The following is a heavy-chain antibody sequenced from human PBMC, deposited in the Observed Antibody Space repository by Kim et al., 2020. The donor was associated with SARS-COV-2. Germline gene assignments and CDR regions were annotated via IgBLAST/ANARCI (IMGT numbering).Heavy chain of an antibody. V-gene: IGHV4-59*08. J-gene: IGHJ6*03. CDR3: ARGSSGYYYGGFYYYYYMDV. D-gene: IGHD3-22*01. CDR1: GGSISSYY. CDR2: IYYSGST. Sequence: SETLSLTCTVSGGSISSYYWSWIRQPPGKGLEWIGYIYYSGSTNYNPSLKSRVTISVDTSKNQFSLKLSSGTAADTAGYYCARGSSGYYYGGFYYYYYMDVWGKGNTVTVSS.